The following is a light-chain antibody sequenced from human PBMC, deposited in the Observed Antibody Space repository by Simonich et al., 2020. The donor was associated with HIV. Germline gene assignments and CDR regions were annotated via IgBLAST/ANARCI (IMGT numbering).Light chain of an antibody. CDR1: QSVLYNFNNKNY. Sequence: DIVMTQAPDSLAVSLGERATINCKTSQSVLYNFNNKNYSAWYQQKPGQPPKLLIYWAAIRQSGVPDRYSGSGSGTDFTLTIDSLQAEDVAFYYCHQYYTIPLTFGGGTKVEIK. J-gene: IGKJ4*01. CDR3: HQYYTIPLT. CDR2: WAA. V-gene: IGKV4-1*01.